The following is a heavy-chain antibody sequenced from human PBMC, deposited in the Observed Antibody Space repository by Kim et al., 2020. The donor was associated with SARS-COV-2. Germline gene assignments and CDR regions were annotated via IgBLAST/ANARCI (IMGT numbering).Heavy chain of an antibody. D-gene: IGHD2-15*01. CDR1: GGSISSGDYY. Sequence: SETLSLTCTVSGGSISSGDYYWSWIRQPPGKGLEWIGYIFYTGSTYYNPSLKSLVTISVDTSKNQFSLKLTSVTAADTAVYYCARINYCRGGTCYSGWFDPWGQGTLVTVSS. CDR3: ARINYCRGGTCYSGWFDP. J-gene: IGHJ5*02. V-gene: IGHV4-30-4*01. CDR2: IFYTGST.